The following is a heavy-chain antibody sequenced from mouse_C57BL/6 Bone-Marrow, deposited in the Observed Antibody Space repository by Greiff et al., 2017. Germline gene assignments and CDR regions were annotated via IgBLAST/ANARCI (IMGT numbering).Heavy chain of an antibody. CDR3: ARSPIATVVPGTWFAY. CDR1: GYSFTGYY. V-gene: IGHV1-42*01. J-gene: IGHJ3*01. D-gene: IGHD1-1*01. Sequence: VQLKQSGPELVKPGASVKISCKASGYSFTGYYMNWVKQSPEKSLEWIGEINPSTGGTTYNQKFKAKATLTVDKSSSTAYMQLKSLTSEDSAVYYCARSPIATVVPGTWFAYWGQGTLVTVSA. CDR2: INPSTGGT.